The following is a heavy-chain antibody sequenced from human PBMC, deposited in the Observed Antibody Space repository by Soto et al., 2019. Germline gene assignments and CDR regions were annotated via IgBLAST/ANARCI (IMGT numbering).Heavy chain of an antibody. J-gene: IGHJ4*02. Sequence: ASVKVACKASGYIFTSYGIGWVRQAPGQGLEWMGWISAFKGYTKYPQRLQGRVTMTTDTPTSTAYMELRSLRSDDTAVYYCARESQGSGGRYCSGGSRYQPFDYWGQGALVT. D-gene: IGHD2-15*01. V-gene: IGHV1-18*01. CDR3: ARESQGSGGRYCSGGSRYQPFDY. CDR2: ISAFKGYT. CDR1: GYIFTSYG.